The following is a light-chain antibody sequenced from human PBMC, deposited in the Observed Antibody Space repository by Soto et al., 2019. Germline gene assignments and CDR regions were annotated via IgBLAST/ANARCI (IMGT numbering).Light chain of an antibody. J-gene: IGLJ2*01. CDR3: SSYAGSNNVV. CDR1: SSDVGGYNY. CDR2: EVS. V-gene: IGLV2-8*01. Sequence: ALTQPPSASGSPGQSVAISCTGTSSDVGGYNYVSWYQQHPGKAPKLMIYEVSKRPSGVPDRFSGSKSGNTASLTVSGLQAEDEADYYCSSYAGSNNVVFGGGTKLTVL.